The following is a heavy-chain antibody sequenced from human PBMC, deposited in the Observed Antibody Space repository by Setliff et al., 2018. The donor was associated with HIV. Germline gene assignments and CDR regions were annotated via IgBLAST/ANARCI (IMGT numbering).Heavy chain of an antibody. Sequence: GGSLRLSCTASDSRFRNYGMFWVRQSPGKGLDWVSYMSGSGTTIYYADSVKGRFTISRDNAKNSLYLQMNSLRAEDTAVYYCARDATRGGDMDVWAKGTTVTVSS. CDR2: MSGSGTTI. CDR3: ARDATRGGDMDV. D-gene: IGHD2-15*01. J-gene: IGHJ6*03. CDR1: DSRFRNYG. V-gene: IGHV3-48*04.